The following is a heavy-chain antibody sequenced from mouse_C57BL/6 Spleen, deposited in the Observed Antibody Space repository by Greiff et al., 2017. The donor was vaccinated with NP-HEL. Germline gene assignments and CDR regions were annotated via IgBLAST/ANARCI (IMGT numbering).Heavy chain of an antibody. J-gene: IGHJ4*01. CDR3: ARHYGSSSPYAMDY. Sequence: VQLQQSGAELVKPGASVKISCKASGYAFSSYWMNWVKQRPGKGLEWIGQIYPGDGDTNYNGKFKGKATLTADKSSSSAYMQLSSLTSEDSAVYFCARHYGSSSPYAMDYWGQGTSVTVSS. V-gene: IGHV1-80*01. D-gene: IGHD1-1*01. CDR2: IYPGDGDT. CDR1: GYAFSSYW.